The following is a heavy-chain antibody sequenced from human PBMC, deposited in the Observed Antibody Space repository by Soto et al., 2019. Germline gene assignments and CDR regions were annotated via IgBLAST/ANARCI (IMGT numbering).Heavy chain of an antibody. CDR3: ARSMTAAGHNWFDA. CDR2: IIPFFGTT. V-gene: IGHV1-69*13. J-gene: IGHJ5*02. Sequence: GASVKVSCKASGGTFSNYAITWVRQAPGQGLEWMGGIIPFFGTTNYAQKFQGRVTITADESTGTAYMELNSLRSDDTAVYYCARSMTAAGHNWFDAWGQGTMVTVSS. D-gene: IGHD6-13*01. CDR1: GGTFSNYA.